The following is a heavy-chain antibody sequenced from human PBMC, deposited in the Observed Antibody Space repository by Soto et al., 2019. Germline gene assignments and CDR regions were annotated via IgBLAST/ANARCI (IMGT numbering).Heavy chain of an antibody. J-gene: IGHJ4*02. CDR2: INPNSGGT. Sequence: QVQLVQSGAEVKKPGPSVKVSCKASGYTFTGYYIHWVRQAPGQGLEWMGWINPNSGGTNSAQKFQGWVTMTRDTSISTAYMELSRLRSDDTAVYYCARHLSPYTYFDYWGQGTLVTVSS. D-gene: IGHD2-2*02. V-gene: IGHV1-2*04. CDR3: ARHLSPYTYFDY. CDR1: GYTFTGYY.